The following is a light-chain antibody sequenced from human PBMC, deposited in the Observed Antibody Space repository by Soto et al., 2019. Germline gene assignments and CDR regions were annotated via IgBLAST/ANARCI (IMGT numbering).Light chain of an antibody. CDR3: QQYDNWPRT. Sequence: EIVMTQSPATLSVSPGERATLSCRASQSIGSNLAWYQQIPGQAPRLLIYGASTRATGIPARFSGSGSGTEFTLTISSLQSEDFAGYYCQQYDNWPRTCGPGTKVNIK. CDR1: QSIGSN. J-gene: IGKJ3*01. CDR2: GAS. V-gene: IGKV3-15*01.